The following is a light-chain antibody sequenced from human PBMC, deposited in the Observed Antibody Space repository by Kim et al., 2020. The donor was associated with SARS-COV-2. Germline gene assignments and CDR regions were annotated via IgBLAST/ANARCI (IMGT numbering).Light chain of an antibody. V-gene: IGLV2-23*02. CDR1: SSDVGIYNL. CDR3: CSYAGSNTWV. CDR2: EVS. Sequence: QSALAQPAFVSGSPGQSITISCTGTSSDVGIYNLVSWYQQYPGKVPRLVINEVSKRPSGVSNRFSASKSGNTASLTIAGLQAEDEADYYCCSYAGSNTWVFGGGTKVTVL. J-gene: IGLJ3*02.